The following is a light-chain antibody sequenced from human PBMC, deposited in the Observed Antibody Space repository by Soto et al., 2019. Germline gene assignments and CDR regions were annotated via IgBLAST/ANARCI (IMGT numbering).Light chain of an antibody. V-gene: IGLV3-21*02. J-gene: IGLJ2*01. CDR1: NIESKS. CDR3: QVWDSSSDPHVV. CDR2: DDD. Sequence: SYELTQPPSVSVAPGQTARITCGGNNIESKSVHWYQQQPGQAPVLVVYDDDDRPSGIPERFSGSNSGNTATLSISRVAAADEADYYCQVWDSSSDPHVVFGGGTKLTVL.